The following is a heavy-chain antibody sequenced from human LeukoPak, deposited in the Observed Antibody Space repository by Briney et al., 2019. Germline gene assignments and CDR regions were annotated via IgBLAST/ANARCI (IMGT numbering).Heavy chain of an antibody. V-gene: IGHV3-33*08. J-gene: IGHJ4*02. D-gene: IGHD3-22*01. CDR2: IWYDGTNK. Sequence: GGSLRLSCAPSGFTFSRHGMHWVRQAPGKGLEWVAVIWYDGTNKCYADSVKGRFTISRDSSKNTLYLQMNNLRAEDTAVYYCARAAYDSSGYLTLWGQGTLVTVSS. CDR3: ARAAYDSSGYLTL. CDR1: GFTFSRHG.